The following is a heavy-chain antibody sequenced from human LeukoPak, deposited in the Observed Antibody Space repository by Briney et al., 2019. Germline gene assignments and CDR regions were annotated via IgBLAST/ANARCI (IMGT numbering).Heavy chain of an antibody. D-gene: IGHD4-17*01. V-gene: IGHV3-48*04. J-gene: IGHJ4*02. CDR2: IDGSTTTI. CDR3: AKRDLTTEFDY. CDR1: GFTFSAYS. Sequence: GGSLRLSCAASGFTFSAYSMNWVRQAPGKGLEWISFIDGSTTTIFYADSVKGRFTISRDNAKNSLFLQMNSLRAEDTAVYYCAKRDLTTEFDYWGQGTLVTVSS.